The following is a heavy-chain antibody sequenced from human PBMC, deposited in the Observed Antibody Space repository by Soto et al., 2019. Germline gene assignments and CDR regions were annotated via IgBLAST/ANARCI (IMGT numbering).Heavy chain of an antibody. CDR3: ARVKATLYRDYYFDF. Sequence: QVQLQESGPGLVKSSQTLSLTCSVSGGTINSGDYFWRWIRQPPGKGLEWIGSIFYTGSTYYSPYLKSRASMPMDTSKNLSYLRLRSLSAADTAVYFCARVKATLYRDYYFDFWGQGPLVTVSS. CDR1: GGTINSGDYF. CDR2: IFYTGST. D-gene: IGHD5-12*01. J-gene: IGHJ4*02. V-gene: IGHV4-30-4*01.